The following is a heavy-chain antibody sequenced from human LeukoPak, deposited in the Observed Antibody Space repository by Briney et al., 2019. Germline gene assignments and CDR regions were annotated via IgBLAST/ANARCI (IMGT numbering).Heavy chain of an antibody. CDR3: TKSRSSWSDDTFDI. V-gene: IGHV3-7*01. CDR2: IKPDGSEK. D-gene: IGHD6-13*01. CDR1: GFTFSSYW. J-gene: IGHJ3*02. Sequence: GGSLRLSCAASGFTFSSYWMSWVRQAPGKGLEWVANIKPDGSEKYYVDSVKGRFTISRDSAKNSLHLQLNSLRGEDTAVYYCTKSRSSWSDDTFDIWGQGTMVTVSS.